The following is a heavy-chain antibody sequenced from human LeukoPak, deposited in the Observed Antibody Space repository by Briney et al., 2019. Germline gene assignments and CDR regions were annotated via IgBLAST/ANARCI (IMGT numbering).Heavy chain of an antibody. V-gene: IGHV4-31*03. CDR3: ARSPSLRMVRGVIKAFDI. CDR1: GGSISSGGYY. D-gene: IGHD3-10*01. CDR2: IYYSGST. J-gene: IGHJ3*02. Sequence: SETLSLTCTVSGGSISSGGYYWSWIRQHPGKGLEWIGYIYYSGSTYYNPSLKSRVTISVDTSKNQFSLKLSSVTAAGTAVYYCARSPSLRMVRGVIKAFDIWGQGTMVTVSS.